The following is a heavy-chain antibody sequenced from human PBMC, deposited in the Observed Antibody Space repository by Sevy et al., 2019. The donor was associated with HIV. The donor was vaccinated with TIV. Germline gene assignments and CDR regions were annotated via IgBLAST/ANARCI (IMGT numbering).Heavy chain of an antibody. Sequence: GGSLRLSCAASGFTFSSYGMHWVRQAPGKGLVWVAVIWYDGSNKYYADSVKGRFTISRDNSKNTLYLQMNSLRAEDTAVYYCARDTYDSSGYYAYWGQGTLVTVSS. CDR3: ARDTYDSSGYYAY. CDR2: IWYDGSNK. CDR1: GFTFSSYG. D-gene: IGHD3-22*01. V-gene: IGHV3-33*01. J-gene: IGHJ4*02.